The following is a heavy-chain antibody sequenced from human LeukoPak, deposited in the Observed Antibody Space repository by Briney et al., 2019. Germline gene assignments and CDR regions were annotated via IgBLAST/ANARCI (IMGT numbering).Heavy chain of an antibody. CDR3: ARSSGWYAQPLHFDY. D-gene: IGHD6-19*01. V-gene: IGHV1-18*01. Sequence: ASVKVSCKASGYTFTSYGISWVRQAPGQGLEWMGWISAYNGNTNYAQKLQGRVTMTTDTSTSTAYMELRSLRSDDTAVYCCARSSGWYAQPLHFDYWGQGTLVTVSS. CDR2: ISAYNGNT. CDR1: GYTFTSYG. J-gene: IGHJ4*02.